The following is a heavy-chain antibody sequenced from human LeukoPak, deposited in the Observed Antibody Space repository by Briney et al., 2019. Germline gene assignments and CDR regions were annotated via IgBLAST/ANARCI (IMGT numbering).Heavy chain of an antibody. CDR3: AGSVEGYCSGGSCYSYYYYMDV. V-gene: IGHV4-59*01. CDR2: IYYSGST. D-gene: IGHD2-15*01. CDR1: GGSISSYY. J-gene: IGHJ6*03. Sequence: SETLSLTCTVSGGSISSYYWSWIRQPPGKGLEWIGYIYYSGSTNYNPSLKSRVTISVDTSKNQFSLKLSSVTAADTAVYYCAGSVEGYCSGGSCYSYYYYMDVWGKGTTVTVSS.